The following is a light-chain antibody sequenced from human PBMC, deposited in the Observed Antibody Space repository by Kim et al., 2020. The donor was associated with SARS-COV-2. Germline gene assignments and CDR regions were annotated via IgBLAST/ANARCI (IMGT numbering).Light chain of an antibody. CDR2: KAS. V-gene: IGKV1-5*03. CDR3: QQYGHFPPT. J-gene: IGKJ4*01. CDR1: QSIVNF. Sequence: ASVGDRVTITCRASQSIVNFLAWYQQKPGKAPNLLMYKASSLESGAPSRFSGSASGTEFTLTISSLQPDDFATYYCQQYGHFPPTFGGGTKVDIK.